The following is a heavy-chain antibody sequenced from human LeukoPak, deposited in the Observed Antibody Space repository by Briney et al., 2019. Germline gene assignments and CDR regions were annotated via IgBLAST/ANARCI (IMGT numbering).Heavy chain of an antibody. V-gene: IGHV1-3*01. CDR3: ARDYYDSSGYSSYFDY. CDR1: GYTFTSYA. D-gene: IGHD3-22*01. CDR2: INAGNGNI. J-gene: IGHJ4*02. Sequence: ASVKVSCKASGYTFTSYAMHWVRQAPGQRLEWMGWINAGNGNIKYSQKFQGRVTITRDTSASTAYMELSSLRSEDTAVYYCARDYYDSSGYSSYFDYWGQGTLVTVSS.